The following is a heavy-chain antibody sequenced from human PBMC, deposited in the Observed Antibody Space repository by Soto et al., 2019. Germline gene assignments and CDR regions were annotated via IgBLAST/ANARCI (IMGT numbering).Heavy chain of an antibody. J-gene: IGHJ4*02. V-gene: IGHV1-18*04. CDR1: GYTFTGYY. D-gene: IGHD5-12*01. CDR2: INANNGNT. CDR3: ARDLGEMATIGGYY. Sequence: GASVKVSCKASGYTFTGYYMHWVRQAPGQGLEWMGWINANNGNTNYAQKLQGRVTMTTDTSTSTVYMELRSLRSDDTAVYYCARDLGEMATIGGYYWGQGTLVTVSS.